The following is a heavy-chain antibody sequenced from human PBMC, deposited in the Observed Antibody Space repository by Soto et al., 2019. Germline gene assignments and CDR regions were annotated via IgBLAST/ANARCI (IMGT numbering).Heavy chain of an antibody. CDR3: AKGLRSLRFLEWHKYYYYYMDV. CDR2: ISGSGGST. V-gene: IGHV3-23*01. Sequence: EVQLLESGGGLVQPGGSLRISCAASGFTFSSYAMSWVRQAPGKGLEWVSAISGSGGSTYYADSVKGRFTISRDNSKNTLYLQMNSLRAEDTAVYYCAKGLRSLRFLEWHKYYYYYMDVWGKGTTVTVSS. CDR1: GFTFSSYA. D-gene: IGHD3-3*01. J-gene: IGHJ6*03.